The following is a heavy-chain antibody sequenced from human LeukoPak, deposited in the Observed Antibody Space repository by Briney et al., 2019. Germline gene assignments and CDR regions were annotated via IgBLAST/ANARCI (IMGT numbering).Heavy chain of an antibody. CDR3: ALENLGDCCPVDY. J-gene: IGHJ4*02. CDR2: ISGNGQYI. V-gene: IGHV3-21*01. CDR1: GFILSSYA. Sequence: PGSSLRLSCAASGFILSSYAINWVRQAPGKGLEWVSSISGNGQYIFYTDSLKGRFTISRDNAKNSLYLQMNSLRAEDTAVYYCALENLGDCCPVDYWGQGTLVTVSS. D-gene: IGHD2-21*02.